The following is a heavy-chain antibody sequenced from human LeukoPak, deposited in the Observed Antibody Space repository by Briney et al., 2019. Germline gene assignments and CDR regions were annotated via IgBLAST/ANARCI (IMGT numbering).Heavy chain of an antibody. V-gene: IGHV3-21*01. CDR3: ARGYGDYPLSFDY. Sequence: GGSLRLSCAASGFTFSSYSMNWVRQAPGKGLEWGSSISISSSYIYYADSVKGRFTISRDNAKNSLYLQMHSLRAADTAVYYCARGYGDYPLSFDYWGQGTLVTVSS. CDR2: ISISSSYI. J-gene: IGHJ4*02. D-gene: IGHD4-17*01. CDR1: GFTFSSYS.